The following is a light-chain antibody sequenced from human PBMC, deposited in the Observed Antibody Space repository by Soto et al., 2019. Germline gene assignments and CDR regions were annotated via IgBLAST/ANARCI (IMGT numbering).Light chain of an antibody. J-gene: IGLJ1*01. Sequence: QSALTQPASVSGSPGQSITISCTGTSSDVGAYKYVSWYQQYPGKAPKLIIYDVTNRPSGVSHRFSGSKSGNTASLTIAGLQADDEADYYCSSATSRSTRLFGTGTKRTFL. CDR1: SSDVGAYKY. CDR3: SSATSRSTRL. CDR2: DVT. V-gene: IGLV2-14*01.